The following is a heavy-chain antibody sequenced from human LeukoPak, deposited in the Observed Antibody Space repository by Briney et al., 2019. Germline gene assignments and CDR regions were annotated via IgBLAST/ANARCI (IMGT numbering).Heavy chain of an antibody. Sequence: PSETLSLTCTVSGGSISSYYWSWIRQPPGKELEWIGYIHYSGSTNYNPSLKSRVTMSVDTSKNQFSLKLSSVTAADTAVYYCAREDTAMANDAFDIWGQGTMVTVSS. D-gene: IGHD5-18*01. V-gene: IGHV4-59*12. CDR2: IHYSGST. CDR1: GGSISSYY. CDR3: AREDTAMANDAFDI. J-gene: IGHJ3*02.